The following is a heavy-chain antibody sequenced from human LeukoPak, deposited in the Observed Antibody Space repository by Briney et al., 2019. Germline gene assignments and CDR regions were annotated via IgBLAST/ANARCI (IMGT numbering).Heavy chain of an antibody. V-gene: IGHV4-4*02. CDR3: ARAPTYSKYYFDY. J-gene: IGHJ4*02. CDR2: IYHSGST. Sequence: PSGTLSLTCAVSGGSISSSNWWSWVRQPPGKGLEWIGEIYHSGSTNYNPSLKSRVTISVDKSKNQFSLKLSSVTAADTAVYYCARAPTYSKYYFDYWGQGTLVTVSS. CDR1: GGSISSSNW. D-gene: IGHD2-21*01.